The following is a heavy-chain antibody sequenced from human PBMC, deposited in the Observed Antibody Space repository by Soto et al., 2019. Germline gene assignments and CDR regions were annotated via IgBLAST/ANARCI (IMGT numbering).Heavy chain of an antibody. CDR1: GYTFTNYG. J-gene: IGHJ2*01. CDR2: ISPYNGNT. D-gene: IGHD2-2*01. Sequence: QVQLVQSGDEVKKPGASVKVSCKASGYTFTNYGISWVRQAPGQGLEWMGWISPYNGNTKYPQKRQGRVTMTTDTSTRTSYMELRSLRSDDTAVYFCASDGERCTSTRCSPWPDTHFDLWGRGTLVTVSS. V-gene: IGHV1-18*01. CDR3: ASDGERCTSTRCSPWPDTHFDL.